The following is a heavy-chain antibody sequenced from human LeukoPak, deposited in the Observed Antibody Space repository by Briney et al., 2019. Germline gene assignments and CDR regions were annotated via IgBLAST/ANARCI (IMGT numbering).Heavy chain of an antibody. CDR2: IIPIFGTA. J-gene: IGHJ3*02. D-gene: IGHD2-15*01. CDR3: ARDVVVVAIGAFDI. V-gene: IGHV1-69*01. CDR1: GGTFSSYA. Sequence: SVKVSCKASGGTFSSYAISWVRQAPGQGLEWMGGIIPIFGTANYAQKFQGRVTITADESTSTAYMELSSLRSEDTAVYYCARDVVVVAIGAFDIWGQGTMVTVSS.